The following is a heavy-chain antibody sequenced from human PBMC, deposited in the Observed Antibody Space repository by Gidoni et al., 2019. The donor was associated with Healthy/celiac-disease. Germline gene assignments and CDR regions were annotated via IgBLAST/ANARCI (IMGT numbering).Heavy chain of an antibody. D-gene: IGHD6-13*01. CDR1: GFTFSSYA. CDR3: AKSLIGSSSWYGY. CDR2: ISGSGGST. J-gene: IGHJ4*02. Sequence: EVQLLESGGGLVQPGGSLRLSCAASGFTFSSYAMSGVRQAPGKGLEWVSAISGSGGSTYYADSVKGRFTISRDNSKNTLYLQMNSLRAEDTAVYYCAKSLIGSSSWYGYWGQGTLVTVSS. V-gene: IGHV3-23*01.